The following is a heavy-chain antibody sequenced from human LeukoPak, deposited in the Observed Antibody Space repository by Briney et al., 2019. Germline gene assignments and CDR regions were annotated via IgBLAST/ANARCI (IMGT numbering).Heavy chain of an antibody. CDR3: AKDWTGTKPFDL. J-gene: IGHJ2*01. CDR2: IRYDGNNK. V-gene: IGHV3-30*02. D-gene: IGHD3/OR15-3a*01. CDR1: GFTFSDYS. Sequence: GGSLRLSCAASGFTFSDYSMHWVRQAPGKGLKWVAFIRYDGNNKYYADSVKGRFTISRDNSKSTLYVQMNSLRAEDTAVYYCAKDWTGTKPFDLWGRGTLVTVSS.